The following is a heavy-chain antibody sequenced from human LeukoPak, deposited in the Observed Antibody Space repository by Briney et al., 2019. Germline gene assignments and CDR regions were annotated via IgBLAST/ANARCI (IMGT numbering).Heavy chain of an antibody. J-gene: IGHJ6*02. CDR1: GFTFSSYW. V-gene: IGHV3-7*01. D-gene: IGHD2-15*01. Sequence: GGSLRLSRAASGFTFSSYWMSWVRQAPGKGLEWVANIKQDGSEKYYVDSVKGRFTISRDNAKNSLYLQMNSLRAEDTAVYYCARDAHCSGGSCWYYYGMDVWGQGTTVTVSS. CDR2: IKQDGSEK. CDR3: ARDAHCSGGSCWYYYGMDV.